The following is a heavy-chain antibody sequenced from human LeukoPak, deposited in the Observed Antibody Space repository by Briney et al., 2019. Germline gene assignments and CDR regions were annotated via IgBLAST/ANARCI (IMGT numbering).Heavy chain of an antibody. CDR1: GGSINNYY. D-gene: IGHD3-3*01. CDR3: ARGTILGFYDAFDI. V-gene: IGHV4-59*08. Sequence: SETLSLTCTVSGGSINNYYWSWVRQPPGAGLEWLAYICYTGSTNYNPSLKTRLTISVDTSKNQFSLRLNSVTAADTAVYYCARGTILGFYDAFDIWGQGTMVTVSS. CDR2: ICYTGST. J-gene: IGHJ3*02.